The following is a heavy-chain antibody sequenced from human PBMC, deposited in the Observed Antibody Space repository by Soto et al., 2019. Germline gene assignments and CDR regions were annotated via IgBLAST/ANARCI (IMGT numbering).Heavy chain of an antibody. D-gene: IGHD5-12*01. CDR2: INPNGGVT. V-gene: IGHV1-2*04. CDR1: GDSFNDYY. CDR3: ARESGGATATLDYYYFYMDV. Sequence: QVQLVQSGAEVRKPGASVTVSCRSSGDSFNDYYIHWVRQAHGQGVEWMGWINPNGGVTKYAQKFQGWVSMARDTSIRTVYMQLSRLRSDDTAVYYCARESGGATATLDYYYFYMDVWGTGTTVTVSS. J-gene: IGHJ6*03.